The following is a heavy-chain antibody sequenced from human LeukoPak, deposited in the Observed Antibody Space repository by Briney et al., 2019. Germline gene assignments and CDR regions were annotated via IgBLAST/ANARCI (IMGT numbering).Heavy chain of an antibody. D-gene: IGHD5-24*01. CDR2: INAGNGNT. CDR1: GYTFTTYT. V-gene: IGHV1-3*01. Sequence: GASVKVSCKASGYTFTTYTMHWVRQAPGQRLEWMEWINAGNGNTKYSQKFQGRVTITRDTSASTAYMDLSSLRSEDTAVYYCAREIDRDGYNRFFDYWGQGILVTVSS. J-gene: IGHJ4*02. CDR3: AREIDRDGYNRFFDY.